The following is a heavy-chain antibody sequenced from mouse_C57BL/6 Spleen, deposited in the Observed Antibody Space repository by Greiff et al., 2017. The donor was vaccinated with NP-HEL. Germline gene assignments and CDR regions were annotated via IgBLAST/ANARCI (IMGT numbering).Heavy chain of an antibody. Sequence: VQLQQSGPELVKPGASVKISCKASGYAFSSSWMNWVKQRPGKGLEWIGRIYPGDGDTNYNGKFKGKATLTADKSSSTAYMQLSSLTSEDSAVYCCGRSLYRSCFGYFDYWGQGTTLTVSS. CDR3: GRSLYRSCFGYFDY. CDR2: IYPGDGDT. CDR1: GYAFSSSW. D-gene: IGHD1-1*01. V-gene: IGHV1-82*01. J-gene: IGHJ2*01.